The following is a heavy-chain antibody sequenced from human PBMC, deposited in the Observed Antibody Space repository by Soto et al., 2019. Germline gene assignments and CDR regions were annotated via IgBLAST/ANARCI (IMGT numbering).Heavy chain of an antibody. J-gene: IGHJ6*02. CDR2: IVPIFGTT. V-gene: IGHV1-69*01. CDR1: GGTFRRYS. CDR3: ARPDEGIYHSTHHYYYVLDI. D-gene: IGHD3-16*02. Sequence: QVQLVPSGAEVKKPWSSVKVSCKASGGTFRRYSISWVRQAPGQGLEWMGGIVPIFGTTNYAQQFQGRVTITAEGTTRTSYMELRSRRAQDTAAYSCARPDEGIYHSTHHYYYVLDICAQGTTVTVT.